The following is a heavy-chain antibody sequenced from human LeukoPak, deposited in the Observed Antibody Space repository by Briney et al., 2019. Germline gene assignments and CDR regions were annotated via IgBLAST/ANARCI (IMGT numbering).Heavy chain of an antibody. CDR3: ARVRVGGTFYYFDY. CDR1: GGSFSGYY. D-gene: IGHD2/OR15-2a*01. Sequence: PSETLSLTCAVYGGSFSGYYWSWIRQPPGKGLEWIGYIYYSGNTNYNPSLDSRATLSVDTSKNQFSLRLTSVTAADTAVYYCARVRVGGTFYYFDYWGQGTLVTVSS. J-gene: IGHJ4*02. CDR2: IYYSGNT. V-gene: IGHV4-34*11.